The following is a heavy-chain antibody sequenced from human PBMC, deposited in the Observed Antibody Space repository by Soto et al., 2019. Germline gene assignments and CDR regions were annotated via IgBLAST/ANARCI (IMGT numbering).Heavy chain of an antibody. Sequence: QVQLVESGGGVVQPGRSLRLSCAGSGFTFSAYGMDWVRQAPGKGLEWVAVISYDGSNKYYADCVKGRFTISRDNSKNTLYLQMNSLRAEDTAVYYCAKDRMGAGVRGYFDYWGQGTLVTVSS. CDR2: ISYDGSNK. D-gene: IGHD3-10*01. CDR1: GFTFSAYG. J-gene: IGHJ4*02. V-gene: IGHV3-30*18. CDR3: AKDRMGAGVRGYFDY.